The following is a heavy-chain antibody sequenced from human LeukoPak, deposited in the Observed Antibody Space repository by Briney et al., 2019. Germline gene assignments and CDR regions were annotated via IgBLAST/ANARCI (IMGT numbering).Heavy chain of an antibody. V-gene: IGHV3-30*02. CDR1: GFTFSSYG. CDR3: AKGYCTNGVCYFDY. J-gene: IGHJ4*02. CDR2: IRYDGSNK. D-gene: IGHD2-8*01. Sequence: GGSLRLPCAASGFTFSSYGMHWVRQAPGKGLEWVAFIRYDGSNKYYADSVKGRFTISRDNSKNTLYLQMNSLRAEDTAVYYCAKGYCTNGVCYFDYWAREPWSPSPQ.